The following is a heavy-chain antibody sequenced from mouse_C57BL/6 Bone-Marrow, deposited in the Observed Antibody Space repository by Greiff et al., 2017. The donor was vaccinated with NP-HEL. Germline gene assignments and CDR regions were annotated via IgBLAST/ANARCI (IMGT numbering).Heavy chain of an antibody. CDR1: GYTFTSYW. D-gene: IGHD1-1*01. CDR3: ARPLYGSSYAWYFDV. CDR2: IDPSDSYT. V-gene: IGHV1-69*01. J-gene: IGHJ1*03. Sequence: VQLQQSGAELVMPGASVKLSCKASGYTFTSYWMHWVKQRPGQGLEWIGEIDPSDSYTNYNPKFKGKSTLTVDKSSSTAYMQRSSLTSEDSAVYYCARPLYGSSYAWYFDVWGTGTTVTVSS.